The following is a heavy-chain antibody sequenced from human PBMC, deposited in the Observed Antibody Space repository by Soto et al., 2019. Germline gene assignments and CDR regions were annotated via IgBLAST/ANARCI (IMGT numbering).Heavy chain of an antibody. V-gene: IGHV4-59*01. Sequence: PSETLSLTCTASGCSISSFYLNWIRQPPGRGLEWIGYIYYSGSTNYNPSLKSRVTISVNTSKNQFSRKLSSVTAADTAVYYCARGVEGYSSSWWHWFDPWGQGTLVTVSS. CDR1: GCSISSFY. D-gene: IGHD6-13*01. J-gene: IGHJ5*02. CDR3: ARGVEGYSSSWWHWFDP. CDR2: IYYSGST.